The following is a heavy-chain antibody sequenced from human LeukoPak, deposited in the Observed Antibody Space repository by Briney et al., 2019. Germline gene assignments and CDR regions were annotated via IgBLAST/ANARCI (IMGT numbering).Heavy chain of an antibody. J-gene: IGHJ6*02. CDR2: INGDGSST. CDR1: GFTFSSYW. Sequence: GGSLRLSCAASGFTFSSYWMHWVRQAPGKGLVWVSRINGDGSSTSYVGSVKGRFTISRDNAKNTLYLQMSSLRAEDTAVYYCAREYCSSTSCYYGMDVWGQGTTVTVSS. D-gene: IGHD2-2*01. CDR3: AREYCSSTSCYYGMDV. V-gene: IGHV3-74*01.